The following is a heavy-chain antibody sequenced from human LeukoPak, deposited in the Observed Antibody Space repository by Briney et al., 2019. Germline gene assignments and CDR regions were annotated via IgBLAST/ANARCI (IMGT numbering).Heavy chain of an antibody. Sequence: GGSLRLSCEASGFTFSNYWMTWVRQAPGKGLEWLANINKDGSVRYYVDSVKGRFTISRDNANNSVYLQMNSLRVEDTAVYYCTRGGYSGYFFSGDYWGQGSLVAVSS. D-gene: IGHD1-26*01. J-gene: IGHJ4*02. V-gene: IGHV3-7*01. CDR3: TRGGYSGYFFSGDY. CDR2: INKDGSVR. CDR1: GFTFSNYW.